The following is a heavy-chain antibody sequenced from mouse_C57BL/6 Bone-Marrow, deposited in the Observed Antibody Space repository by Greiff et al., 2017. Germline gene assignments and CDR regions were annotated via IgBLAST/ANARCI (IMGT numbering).Heavy chain of an antibody. V-gene: IGHV1-64*01. CDR1: GYTFTSYW. CDR2: IHPNSGST. CDR3: ARDYYGSGSYYFDY. D-gene: IGHD1-1*01. Sequence: VQLQQPGAELVKPGASVKLSCKASGYTFTSYWMHWVKQRPGQGLEWIGMIHPNSGSTNYNEKFKSKATLTVDKSSSTAYMQLSSLTSEDSAVYYCARDYYGSGSYYFDYWGQGTTLTVSS. J-gene: IGHJ2*01.